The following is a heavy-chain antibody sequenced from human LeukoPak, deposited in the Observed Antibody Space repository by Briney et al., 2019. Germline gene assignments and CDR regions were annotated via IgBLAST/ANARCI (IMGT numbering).Heavy chain of an antibody. J-gene: IGHJ4*02. V-gene: IGHV4-34*01. CDR1: GFTFSSYA. CDR3: ASSGN. Sequence: GSLRLSCAASGFTFSSYAMSWVRQAPGKGLEWIGEINHSGSTNYNPSLKSRVTISVDTSKNQSSLKLSSVTAADTAVYYCASSGNWGQGTLVTVSS. CDR2: INHSGST.